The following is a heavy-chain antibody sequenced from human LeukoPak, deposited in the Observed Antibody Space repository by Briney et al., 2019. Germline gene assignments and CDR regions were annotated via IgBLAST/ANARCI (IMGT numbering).Heavy chain of an antibody. CDR3: ATPYYYDSSGPWDY. CDR2: ISASGDST. CDR1: GFTFSIYA. Sequence: GGSLRLSCAASGFTFSIYAMSWVRQAPGKGLEWVSVISASGDSTYYADSVKGRFTISRDNSKNTLYLQMNSLRAEDTAVYYCATPYYYDSSGPWDYWGQGTLVTVSS. V-gene: IGHV3-23*01. J-gene: IGHJ4*02. D-gene: IGHD3-22*01.